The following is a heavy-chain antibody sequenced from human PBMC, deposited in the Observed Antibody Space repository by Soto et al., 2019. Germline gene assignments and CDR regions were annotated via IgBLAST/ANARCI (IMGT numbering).Heavy chain of an antibody. D-gene: IGHD6-6*01. CDR3: ASFPAARPRMYYFDY. V-gene: IGHV4-39*01. Sequence: SETLSLTCTVSGGSISSSSYYWGWIRQPPGKGLEWIGSIYYSGSTYYNPSLKSRVTISVDTSKNQFSLKLSSVTAADTAVYYCASFPAARPRMYYFDYWGQGTLVTAPQ. J-gene: IGHJ4*02. CDR2: IYYSGST. CDR1: GGSISSSSYY.